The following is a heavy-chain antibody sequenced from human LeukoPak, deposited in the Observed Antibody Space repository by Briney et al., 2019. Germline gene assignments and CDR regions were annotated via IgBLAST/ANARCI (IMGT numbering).Heavy chain of an antibody. Sequence: SETLSLTCTVSGDSMSSVDYYWSWIRQPPGKGLEWIGYINYSGSTYYNPSLKSRVTISVDTSKNQFSLKLSSLTAADTAVYYCARERARGVVRTFVYWRQGTMLTVPS. CDR2: INYSGST. V-gene: IGHV4-30-4*01. J-gene: IGHJ4*02. CDR3: ARERARGVVRTFVY. CDR1: GDSMSSVDYY. D-gene: IGHD3-3*01.